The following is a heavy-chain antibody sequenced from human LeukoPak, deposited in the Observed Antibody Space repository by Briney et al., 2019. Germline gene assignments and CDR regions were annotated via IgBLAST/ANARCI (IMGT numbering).Heavy chain of an antibody. CDR2: IYIGDAT. CDR3: APENYCDDGSGPLDP. D-gene: IGHD3-22*01. CDR1: GFNVRTHY. V-gene: IGHV3-66*01. J-gene: IGHJ5*02. Sequence: GGSLRLSCAASGFNVRTHYMNWVRQAPGKGLEWVSSIYIGDATHYADSVKGRFTISTDNSKNTLYLQMNNLRDEDTAVYYCAPENYCDDGSGPLDPWGQGTLVIVSS.